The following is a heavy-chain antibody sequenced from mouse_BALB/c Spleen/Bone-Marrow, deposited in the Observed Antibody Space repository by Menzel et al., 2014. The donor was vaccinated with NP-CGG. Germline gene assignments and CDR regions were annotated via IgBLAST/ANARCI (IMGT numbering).Heavy chain of an antibody. CDR1: GFTFSSYG. CDR3: ARIWAYYAMDY. CDR2: INSNGGST. V-gene: IGHV5-6-3*01. J-gene: IGHJ4*01. Sequence: EVKLMESGGGLVQPGGSLKLSCAASGFTFSSYGMSWVRQTPDKRLELVATINSNGGSTHYPDSVKGRFTISRDNAKNTLYLQMSSLKSEDTAMYYCARIWAYYAMDYWGQGTPVTVSS. D-gene: IGHD4-1*01.